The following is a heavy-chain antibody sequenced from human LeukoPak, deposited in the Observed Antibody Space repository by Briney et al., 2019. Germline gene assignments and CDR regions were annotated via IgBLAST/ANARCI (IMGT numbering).Heavy chain of an antibody. CDR2: IKQDGTEK. CDR1: GFAFSSYW. D-gene: IGHD3-22*01. V-gene: IGHV3-7*01. Sequence: GGSLRLSCAASGFAFSSYWMSWVRQAPGKGPEWVANIKQDGTEKYYVDSVKGRFTISRDNAKNSLYLQMNSLRAEDTAVYYCARHYYDTSGYYGRDYFDYWGQGTLVTVSS. CDR3: ARHYYDTSGYYGRDYFDY. J-gene: IGHJ4*02.